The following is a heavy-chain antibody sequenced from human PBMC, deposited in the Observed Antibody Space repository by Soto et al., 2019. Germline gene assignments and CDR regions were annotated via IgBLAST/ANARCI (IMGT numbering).Heavy chain of an antibody. V-gene: IGHV4-59*08. D-gene: IGHD3-22*01. CDR1: GGSISSYY. Sequence: QVQLQESGPGLVKPSETLSLTCTVSGGSISSYYWSWIRQPPGKGLEWIGYIYYGGSTNYNPSLKSRVTISVDTSKNQFSLKLSSVTAADTAVYYCARLGYYDSSGYYVGYWGQGTLVTVSS. CDR2: IYYGGST. J-gene: IGHJ4*02. CDR3: ARLGYYDSSGYYVGY.